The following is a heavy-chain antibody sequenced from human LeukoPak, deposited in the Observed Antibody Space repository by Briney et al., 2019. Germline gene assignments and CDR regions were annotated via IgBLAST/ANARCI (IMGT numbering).Heavy chain of an antibody. V-gene: IGHV4-4*02. J-gene: IGHJ5*02. D-gene: IGHD3-22*01. CDR2: IYHSGST. Sequence: SGTLSLTCAVSGGSISSSNWWSWVRQPPGKGLEWIGEIYHSGSTNYNPSLKSRVTISVDKSKNQFSLKLSSVTAADTAVYYCARGRQADYYDSSGYNWFDPWGQGTLVTVSS. CDR3: ARGRQADYYDSSGYNWFDP. CDR1: GGSISSSNW.